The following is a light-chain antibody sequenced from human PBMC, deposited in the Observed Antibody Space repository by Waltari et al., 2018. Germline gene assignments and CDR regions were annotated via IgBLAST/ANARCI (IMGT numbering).Light chain of an antibody. V-gene: IGKV3-20*01. Sequence: EIVLTQSPGTLSLSPGDTANLSCRASQSVLSNYLAWYQQKPGQAPSILIHGASSRATGIPDRVSGSGSGTDITLSISRLEPEDFAVYYCQQYGTSSALTFGGGTKLEIK. CDR1: QSVLSNY. CDR2: GAS. CDR3: QQYGTSSALT. J-gene: IGKJ4*01.